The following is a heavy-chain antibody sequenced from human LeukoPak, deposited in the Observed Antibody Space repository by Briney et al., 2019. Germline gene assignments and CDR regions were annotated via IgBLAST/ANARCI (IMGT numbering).Heavy chain of an antibody. Sequence: SQTLSLTCAISGDSVSSISVAWNWIKQSPSRGLEWLGRTYYRSKWYYEYAVSVKSRINISPDTSKNQFSLQLTSVTPEDTAVYYCSLARSEYHYGMDVWGQGTTVTVSS. V-gene: IGHV6-1*01. J-gene: IGHJ6*02. CDR3: SLARSEYHYGMDV. CDR2: TYYRSKWYY. CDR1: GDSVSSISVA.